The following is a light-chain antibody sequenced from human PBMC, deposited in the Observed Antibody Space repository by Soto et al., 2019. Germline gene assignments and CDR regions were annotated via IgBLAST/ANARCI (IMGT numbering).Light chain of an antibody. J-gene: IGKJ2*01. CDR1: QSVGTN. Sequence: EIGMTQSPATLSVSPGERVTLSCRASQSVGTNLAWYQQKPGQAPRLLILGASTRASGIPAKFSGSGSGTEFTLSIGSLQSEDFAINYCQQYDNWPPRWTFGQGTKVDIK. CDR3: QQYDNWPPRWT. V-gene: IGKV3-15*01. CDR2: GAS.